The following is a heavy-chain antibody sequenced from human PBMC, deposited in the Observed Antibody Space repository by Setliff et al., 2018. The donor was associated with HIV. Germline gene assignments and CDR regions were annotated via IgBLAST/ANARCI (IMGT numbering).Heavy chain of an antibody. CDR2: INHSGGT. J-gene: IGHJ5*01. CDR3: ARRVLQDSTITSSNWFDS. V-gene: IGHV4-34*01. CDR1: GRSFSGYY. Sequence: SETLSLTCAVYGRSFSGYYWNWIRQSPGKGLEWIGEINHSGGTNYNPSLKSRVTMSTDTSRNQFFLNLNYATAADTAVYFCARRVLQDSTITSSNWFDSWGQGTLVTVSS. D-gene: IGHD2-2*01.